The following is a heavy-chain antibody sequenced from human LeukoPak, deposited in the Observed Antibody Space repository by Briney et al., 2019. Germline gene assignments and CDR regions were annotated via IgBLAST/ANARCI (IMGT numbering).Heavy chain of an antibody. CDR1: GYTLTELS. CDR2: FDPEDGET. CDR3: ARDLGYCSSTSCYTWRDTNWFDP. Sequence: ASVKVSCKVSGYTLTELSMHWVRQAPGKGLEWMGGFDPEDGETIYAQKFQGRVTMTEDTSTDTAYMELSSLRSEDTAVYYCARDLGYCSSTSCYTWRDTNWFDPWGQGTLVTVSS. J-gene: IGHJ5*02. D-gene: IGHD2-2*02. V-gene: IGHV1-24*01.